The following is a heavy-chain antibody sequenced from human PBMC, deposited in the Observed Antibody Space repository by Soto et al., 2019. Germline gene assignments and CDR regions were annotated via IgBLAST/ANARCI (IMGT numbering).Heavy chain of an antibody. CDR1: GGSISSSSYY. V-gene: IGHV4-39*02. D-gene: IGHD5-18*01. CDR3: ARDPGYSYGYN. J-gene: IGHJ4*02. Sequence: SETLSLTCTVSGGSISSSSYYWGWIRQPPGKGLEWIGSIFYSGSTYYKPSLKSRVTISVDTSKNQFSLKLSSVTAADTAVYYFARDPGYSYGYNWGQGTLVTVSS. CDR2: IFYSGST.